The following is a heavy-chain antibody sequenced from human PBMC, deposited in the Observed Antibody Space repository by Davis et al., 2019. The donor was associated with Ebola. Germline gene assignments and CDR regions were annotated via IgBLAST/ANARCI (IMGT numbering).Heavy chain of an antibody. J-gene: IGHJ6*02. V-gene: IGHV1-69*04. CDR2: IIPILGIA. D-gene: IGHD6-6*01. CDR1: LGSFSSYA. CDR3: AIGDRIAERPRYYYGMDV. Sequence: SVTVSRKASLGSFSSYALSWLRPAPGQGLEWMGRIIPILGIANYAQKFQGRVPITADKSTSTAYMELSSLRSGYTAVYYCAIGDRIAERPRYYYGMDVWGQGTTVTVSS.